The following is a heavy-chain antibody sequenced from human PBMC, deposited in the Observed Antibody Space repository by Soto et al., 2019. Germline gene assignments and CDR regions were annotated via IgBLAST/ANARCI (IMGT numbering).Heavy chain of an antibody. J-gene: IGHJ3*02. CDR3: VSRISYYDILTGYQGDAFDI. CDR2: INHSVST. V-gene: IGHV4-34*01. D-gene: IGHD3-9*01. CDR1: GRSFSRND. Sequence: PPQTLPLTCAVYGRSFSRNDWSWIRQPPGKGLEWIGEINHSVSTNYNPSLTSRVIMSVVTSKNQFSLKMSSVTAADTAVYYCVSRISYYDILTGYQGDAFDIGGQGTIVPGS.